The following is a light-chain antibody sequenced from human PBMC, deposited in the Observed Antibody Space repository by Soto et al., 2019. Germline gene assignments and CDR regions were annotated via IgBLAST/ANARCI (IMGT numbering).Light chain of an antibody. V-gene: IGKV1-9*01. CDR3: QQLSRYPLT. CDR1: QALSNY. Sequence: DIQLTQSPPGLYASVGDTVTITCRASQALSNYLAWYQQKPGKAPDLLIYAASTLQSGVPARFSGSGSETEFTLTIRGFQPEDFATYYCQQLSRYPLTFGGGTKVDIK. CDR2: AAS. J-gene: IGKJ4*01.